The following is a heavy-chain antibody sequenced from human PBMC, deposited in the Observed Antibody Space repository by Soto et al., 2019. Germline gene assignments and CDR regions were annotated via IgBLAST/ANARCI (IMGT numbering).Heavy chain of an antibody. CDR3: ARGPSTDYGDLYYFDY. CDR1: GGSISSYY. D-gene: IGHD4-17*01. V-gene: IGHV4-59*08. CDR2: IYYSGST. Sequence: SETLSLTCTVSGGSISSYYLSWIRQPPGKGLEWIGYIYYSGSTNYNPSLKSRVTISVDTSKNQFSLKLSSVTAADTAVYYCARGPSTDYGDLYYFDYWGQGTLVTVSS. J-gene: IGHJ4*02.